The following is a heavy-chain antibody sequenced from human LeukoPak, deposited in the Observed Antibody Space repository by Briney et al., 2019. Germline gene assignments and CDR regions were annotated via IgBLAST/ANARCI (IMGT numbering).Heavy chain of an antibody. CDR2: IIPIFGTA. D-gene: IGHD2-2*01. J-gene: IGHJ6*04. V-gene: IGHV1-69*06. Sequence: GASVKVSCKASGGTFSSYAISWVRQAPGQGLEWMGGIIPIFGTANYAQKFQGRVTITADKSTSTAYMELSSLRSEDTAVYYCARDFYWRVVPAATLHYYGMDAWGKGTTVTVSS. CDR1: GGTFSSYA. CDR3: ARDFYWRVVPAATLHYYGMDA.